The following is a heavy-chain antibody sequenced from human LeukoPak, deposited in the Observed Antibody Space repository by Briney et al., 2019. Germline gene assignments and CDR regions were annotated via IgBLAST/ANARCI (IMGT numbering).Heavy chain of an antibody. CDR2: INPNSGGT. CDR1: GYTFTGYY. V-gene: IGHV1-2*02. CDR3: AREVAGYCSSTSCYGAGWFDP. Sequence: GASVKVSCKASGYTFTGYYLHWVRQAPGQGLEWMGWINPNSGGTNYAQKFQGRVTMTRDTSISTAYMELSRLRSDDTAVYYCAREVAGYCSSTSCYGAGWFDPWGQGTLVTVSS. J-gene: IGHJ5*02. D-gene: IGHD2-2*03.